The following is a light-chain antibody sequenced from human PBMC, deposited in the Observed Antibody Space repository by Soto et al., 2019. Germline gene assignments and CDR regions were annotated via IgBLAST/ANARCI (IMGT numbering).Light chain of an antibody. J-gene: IGLJ1*01. CDR3: NSYVAGSNV. CDR1: SSNIGINT. V-gene: IGLV1-44*01. Sequence: QSVLTQPPSASGTPGQRVTISCSGGSSNIGINTVNWYQQLPGTAPKVLIYTDNERPSGVPDRFSGSKSGSTASLTVSGLQTEDEADYYCNSYVAGSNVFGTGTKVTVL. CDR2: TDN.